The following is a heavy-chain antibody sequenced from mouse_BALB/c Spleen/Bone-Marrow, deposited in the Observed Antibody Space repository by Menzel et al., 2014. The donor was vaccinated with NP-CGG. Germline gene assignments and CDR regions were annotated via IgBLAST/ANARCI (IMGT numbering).Heavy chain of an antibody. V-gene: IGHV14-3*02. J-gene: IGHJ2*01. CDR1: GFNIKDTY. CDR2: IDPANVNT. D-gene: IGHD1-1*01. Sequence: VQLQQSGAELVKPGASVKLSCTASGFNIKDTYMHWVKQRPEQGLEWIGRIDPANVNTKYDPKFQGKATITADTFSNTAYLQLSSLTSEDTAVYYCASYVYGYYFDYWGQGTTLTASS. CDR3: ASYVYGYYFDY.